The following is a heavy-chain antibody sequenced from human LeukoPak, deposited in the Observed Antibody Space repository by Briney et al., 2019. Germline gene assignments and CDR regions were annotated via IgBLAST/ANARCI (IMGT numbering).Heavy chain of an antibody. Sequence: GRSLRLSCAASGFTFSSYGMHWVRQAPGKGLEWVAVIWYDGSNKYYADSVKGRFTISRDNSKNTLYPQMNSLRAEDTAVYYCARSNFKDTAMGEFDYWGQGTLVTVSS. CDR2: IWYDGSNK. CDR1: GFTFSSYG. V-gene: IGHV3-33*01. D-gene: IGHD5-18*01. J-gene: IGHJ4*02. CDR3: ARSNFKDTAMGEFDY.